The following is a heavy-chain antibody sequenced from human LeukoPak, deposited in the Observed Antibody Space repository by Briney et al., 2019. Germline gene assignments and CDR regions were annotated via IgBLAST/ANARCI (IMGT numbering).Heavy chain of an antibody. Sequence: GASVKVSCKASGYTFTSYDINWVRQATGQGLEWMGWMNPNSGNTGYAQKFQGRVTMTRNTSISTAYMELSSLRADDTAIYYCAKDIPGGGDDYWGQGTLVTVSS. J-gene: IGHJ4*02. D-gene: IGHD2-21*02. CDR1: GYTFTSYD. CDR2: MNPNSGNT. CDR3: AKDIPGGGDDY. V-gene: IGHV1-8*01.